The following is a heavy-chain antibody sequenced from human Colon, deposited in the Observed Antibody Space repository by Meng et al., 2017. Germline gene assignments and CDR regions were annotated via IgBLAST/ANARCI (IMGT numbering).Heavy chain of an antibody. D-gene: IGHD5-24*01. Sequence: GESLKISCAASGFTFSSHWMTWVRQAPGKGLEWVASINLDGRGVYYVESVKGRFTISRDNAKNSLSLQMNSLRAEDTALYYCATELRQTIRGWGYWGQGTLVTVSS. J-gene: IGHJ4*02. CDR1: GFTFSSHW. CDR2: INLDGRGV. CDR3: ATELRQTIRGWGY. V-gene: IGHV3-7*01.